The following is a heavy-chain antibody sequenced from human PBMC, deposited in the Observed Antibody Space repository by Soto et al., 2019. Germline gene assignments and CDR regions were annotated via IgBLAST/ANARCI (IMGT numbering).Heavy chain of an antibody. J-gene: IGHJ4*02. CDR3: AREYTYGSNFFDC. Sequence: QVQLQESGPGLVKPSQTLSLSCTVSGGSISSAAYYWSWIRQHPGKGLEWIGYISHSGSTYYTPSLKSRVIISADTSYNQFSLNLTSVTAADTAVYYCAREYTYGSNFFDCWGQGALVTVSS. D-gene: IGHD5-18*01. V-gene: IGHV4-31*03. CDR2: ISHSGST. CDR1: GGSISSAAYY.